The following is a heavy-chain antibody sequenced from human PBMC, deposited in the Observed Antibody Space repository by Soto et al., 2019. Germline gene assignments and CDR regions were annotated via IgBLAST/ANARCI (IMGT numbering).Heavy chain of an antibody. CDR3: AGNLVVAATSPVRFDP. CDR2: INHSGST. Sequence: SETLSLTCAVYGGSFSGYYWSWIRQPPGKGLEWIGEINHSGSTNYNPSLKSRVTISVDTSKNQFSLKLSSVTAADTAVYYCAGNLVVAATSPVRFDPWGQGTLVTVSS. D-gene: IGHD2-15*01. V-gene: IGHV4-34*01. CDR1: GGSFSGYY. J-gene: IGHJ5*02.